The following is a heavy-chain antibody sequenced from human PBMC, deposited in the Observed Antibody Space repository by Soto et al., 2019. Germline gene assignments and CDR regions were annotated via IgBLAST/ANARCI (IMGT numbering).Heavy chain of an antibody. D-gene: IGHD1-26*01. CDR2: IIPIFGTA. CDR1: GGTFSSYA. J-gene: IGHJ5*02. Sequence: QVQLVQSGAEVKKPGSSVKVSCKASGGTFSSYAISWVRQAPGQGLEWMGGIIPIFGTANYAQKFQGRVTITADKSTSTAYMELSSLRSEDMAVYYCARDRAGLGAHSGGFDPWGQGTLVTVSS. V-gene: IGHV1-69*06. CDR3: ARDRAGLGAHSGGFDP.